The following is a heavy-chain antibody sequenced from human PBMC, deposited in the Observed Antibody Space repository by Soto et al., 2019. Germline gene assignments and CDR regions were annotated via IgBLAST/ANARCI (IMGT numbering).Heavy chain of an antibody. V-gene: IGHV3-15*01. CDR3: TTADELSGYENYYYYMDV. D-gene: IGHD5-12*01. CDR2: IKSKTDGGTT. CDR1: GFTFSNAW. Sequence: GGSLRLSCAASGFTFSNAWMSWVRQAPGKGLEWVGRIKSKTDGGTTDYAAPVKGRFTISRDDSKNTLYLQMNSLKTEDTAVYYCTTADELSGYENYYYYMDVWGKGTTVTVSS. J-gene: IGHJ6*03.